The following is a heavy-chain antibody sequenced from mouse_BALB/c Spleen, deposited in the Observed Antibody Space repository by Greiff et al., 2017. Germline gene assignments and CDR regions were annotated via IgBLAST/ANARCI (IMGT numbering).Heavy chain of an antibody. CDR2: ISDGGSYT. CDR3: ARDGDRYDGYAMDY. V-gene: IGHV5-4*02. CDR1: GFTFSDYY. Sequence: EVQGVESGGGLVKPGGSLKLSCAASGFTFSDYYMYWVRQTPEKRLEWVATISDGGSYTYYPDSVKGRFTISRDNAKNNLYLQMSSLKSEDTAMYYCARDGDRYDGYAMDYWGQGTSVTVSS. J-gene: IGHJ4*01. D-gene: IGHD2-14*01.